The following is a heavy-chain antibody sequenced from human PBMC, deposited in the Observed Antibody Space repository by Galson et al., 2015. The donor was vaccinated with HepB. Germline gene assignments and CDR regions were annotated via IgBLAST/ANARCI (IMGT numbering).Heavy chain of an antibody. J-gene: IGHJ6*03. CDR3: ARGKDFTLPYYYYMDV. CDR2: IYHSGST. V-gene: IGHV4-30-2*01. Sequence: TLSLTCAVSGGSISSGGYSWSWVRQPPGKGLEWIGYIYHSGSTYYNPSLKSRVTISVDRSKNQFSLKLSSVTAADTAVYYCARGKDFTLPYYYYMDVWGKGTTVTVSS. D-gene: IGHD3-3*01. CDR1: GGSISSGGYS.